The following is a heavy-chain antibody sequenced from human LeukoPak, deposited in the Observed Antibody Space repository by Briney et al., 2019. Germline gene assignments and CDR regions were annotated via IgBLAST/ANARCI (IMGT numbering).Heavy chain of an antibody. J-gene: IGHJ1*01. CDR1: GGFISSSSYY. Sequence: SETLSLTCTISGGFISSSSYYWGWIRQPPGKGLEWIGDIYCSGSTYYNPALKSRVSMSIDTSKNQFSLELRSVAAADTALYYCARRRYYDSTGYLEWGQGTLVTVTS. V-gene: IGHV4-39*01. D-gene: IGHD3-22*01. CDR2: IYCSGST. CDR3: ARRRYYDSTGYLE.